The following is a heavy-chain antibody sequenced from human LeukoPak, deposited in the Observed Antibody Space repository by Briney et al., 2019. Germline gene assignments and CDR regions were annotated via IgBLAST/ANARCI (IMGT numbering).Heavy chain of an antibody. J-gene: IGHJ4*02. CDR1: GFTYSDFA. V-gene: IGHV3-23*01. CDR3: ARDRGWYVDY. CDR2: ISSIGDNT. Sequence: GGSLRLSCAASGFTYSDFAMRWVRQAPGKGLEWVSSISSIGDNTYYADSVKGRFTISRDNSKNTLYLQMNSLRAEDTAVYYCARDRGWYVDYWGQGTLVTVSS. D-gene: IGHD6-19*01.